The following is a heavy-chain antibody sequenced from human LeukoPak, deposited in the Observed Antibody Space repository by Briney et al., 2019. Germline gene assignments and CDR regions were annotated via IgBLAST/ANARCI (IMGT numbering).Heavy chain of an antibody. CDR1: GFTFSSYA. J-gene: IGHJ2*01. CDR2: ISGSSGSI. Sequence: GGSLRLSCAVSGFTFSSYAMSWVRQAPGKGLEWVSGISGSSGSIYYADSVKGRFTIPRDNSKNTLYLQMSSLRAEDTAVYYCAKDRSYGDWFFDLWGRGTLVTVSS. V-gene: IGHV3-23*01. D-gene: IGHD5-18*01. CDR3: AKDRSYGDWFFDL.